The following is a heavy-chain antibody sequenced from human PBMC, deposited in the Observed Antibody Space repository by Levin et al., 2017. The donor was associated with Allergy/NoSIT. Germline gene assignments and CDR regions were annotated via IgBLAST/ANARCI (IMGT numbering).Heavy chain of an antibody. D-gene: IGHD2-2*01. J-gene: IGHJ1*01. CDR2: INHSGTT. CDR3: ANSRQSNCSSTSCSWFYYFQH. V-gene: IGHV4-34*01. Sequence: SETLSLTCAVYGGSFSGYYWSWIRQPPGKGLEWIGEINHSGTTNYNPSLKSRVTISLDTSKNQFSLKLSSVTAADTAVYYCANSRQSNCSSTSCSWFYYFQHWGQGTLVTVSS. CDR1: GGSFSGYY.